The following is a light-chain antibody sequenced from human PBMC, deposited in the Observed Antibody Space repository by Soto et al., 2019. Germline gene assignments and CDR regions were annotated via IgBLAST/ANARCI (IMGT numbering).Light chain of an antibody. Sequence: QSALTQPASVSGSPGQSITISCTATNSDFGDYNYVSWYQHHPGKAPKLIIYEVSNRPSGVSIRFSGSKSGNTASLTISGLQAEDDADYYCSSYTSSIIPFCVFGAGTKVTVL. V-gene: IGLV2-14*01. CDR1: NSDFGDYNY. CDR2: EVS. CDR3: SSYTSSIIPFCV. J-gene: IGLJ1*01.